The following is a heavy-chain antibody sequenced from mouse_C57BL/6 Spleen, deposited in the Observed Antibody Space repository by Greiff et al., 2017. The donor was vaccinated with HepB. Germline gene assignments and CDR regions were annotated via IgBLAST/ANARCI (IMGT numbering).Heavy chain of an antibody. J-gene: IGHJ3*01. CDR3: AREGSGYYGFCAY. CDR1: GYTFTSYW. V-gene: IGHV1-53*01. CDR2: INPSNGGT. D-gene: IGHD1-2*01. Sequence: VQLKHPGTELVKPGASVKLSCKASGYTFTSYWMHWVKQRPGQGLEWIGNINPSNGGTNYNEKFKSKATLTVDKSSSTAYMQLSSLTSEDSAVYYCAREGSGYYGFCAYWGQGTLVTVSA.